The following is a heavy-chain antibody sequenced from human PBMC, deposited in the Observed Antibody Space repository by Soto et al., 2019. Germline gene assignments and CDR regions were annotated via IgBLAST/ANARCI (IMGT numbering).Heavy chain of an antibody. CDR3: TAPTLSGSYLDWFDP. CDR1: GFTFSNAW. J-gene: IGHJ5*02. D-gene: IGHD1-26*01. CDR2: IKSKTDGGTT. Sequence: GGSLRLSCAASGFTFSNAWMNWVRQAPGKGLEWVGRIKSKTDGGTTDYAAPVKGRFTISRDDSKNTLYLQMNSLKTEDTAVYYCTAPTLSGSYLDWFDPWGQGTLVTVSS. V-gene: IGHV3-15*07.